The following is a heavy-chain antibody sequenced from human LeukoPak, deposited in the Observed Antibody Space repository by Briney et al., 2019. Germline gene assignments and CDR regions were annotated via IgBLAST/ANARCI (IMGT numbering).Heavy chain of an antibody. CDR1: GFTFSSYS. V-gene: IGHV3-21*01. CDR3: ARGVAAAGGLGP. J-gene: IGHJ5*02. Sequence: GGSLRLSCAASGFTFSSYSMNWVRQAPGKGLEWVSSISSSSSYIYYADSVKGRFTISRDNAKNSLYLQMNSLRAEDTAVYYCARGVAAAGGLGPWGQGTLVTVSS. D-gene: IGHD6-13*01. CDR2: ISSSSSYI.